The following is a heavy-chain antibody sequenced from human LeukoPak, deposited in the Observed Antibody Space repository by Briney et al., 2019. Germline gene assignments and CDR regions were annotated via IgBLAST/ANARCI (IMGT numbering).Heavy chain of an antibody. J-gene: IGHJ5*02. CDR2: INPSGSST. Sequence: ASVKVSCKASGYTFTSHYMHWVRQAPGQGLEWMGLINPSGSSTLYAQKFQGKVTMTRDMSTTTDYMELSSLRSEDTAVYYCARDNSVGDIAWWFDPWGQGTLVTVSS. CDR3: ARDNSVGDIAWWFDP. D-gene: IGHD3-16*02. CDR1: GYTFTSHY. V-gene: IGHV1-46*01.